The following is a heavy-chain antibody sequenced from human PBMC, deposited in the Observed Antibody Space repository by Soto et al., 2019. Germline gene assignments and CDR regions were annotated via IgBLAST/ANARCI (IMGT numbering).Heavy chain of an antibody. CDR3: ASQGYGGNPGGFDY. Sequence: QVQLVQSGAEVKKPGSSVKVSCKASGGTFSSYAISWVRQAPGQGLEWMGGIIPIFGTANYVQKFQGRVTITADKSTSTAYMELSSLRSEDTAVYYCASQGYGGNPGGFDYWGQGTLVTVSS. CDR2: IIPIFGTA. J-gene: IGHJ4*02. D-gene: IGHD2-15*01. V-gene: IGHV1-69*06. CDR1: GGTFSSYA.